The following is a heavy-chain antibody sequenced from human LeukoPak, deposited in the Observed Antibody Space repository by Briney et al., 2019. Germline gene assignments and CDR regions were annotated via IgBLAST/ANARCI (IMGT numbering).Heavy chain of an antibody. J-gene: IGHJ4*02. CDR3: ARFRFDYYDSGSRYFDY. CDR2: IHYGGST. V-gene: IGHV4-39*07. D-gene: IGHD3-10*01. Sequence: SETLSLTCTVSGGSISSYCWGWIRQPPGKGLEWIGNIHYGGSTYYNPSLKSRVSISVDTSNNQFSLKLSSVTAADTAVFYCARFRFDYYDSGSRYFDYWGQGTLVTVSS. CDR1: GGSISSYC.